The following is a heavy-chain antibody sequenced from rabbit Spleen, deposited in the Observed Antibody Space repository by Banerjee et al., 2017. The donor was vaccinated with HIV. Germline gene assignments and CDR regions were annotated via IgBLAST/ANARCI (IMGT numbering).Heavy chain of an antibody. CDR1: GFDFSRFG. CDR3: ARDLVGVIGWNFYL. D-gene: IGHD5-1*01. V-gene: IGHV1S47*01. CDR2: IDPIFGGT. J-gene: IGHJ4*01. Sequence: QEQLVESGGGLVQPGGSLTLSCKASGFDFSRFGVSWVRQAPGKGLEWIGYIDPIFGGTYYASWVNGRFTISSHNAQNTLFLQLNSLTVADTATYFCARDLVGVIGWNFYLWGPGTLVTVS.